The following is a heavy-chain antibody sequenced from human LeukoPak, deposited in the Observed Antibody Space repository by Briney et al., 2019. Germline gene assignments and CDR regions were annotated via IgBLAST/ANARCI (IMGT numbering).Heavy chain of an antibody. CDR3: GRGVTTGSGWYHIDN. D-gene: IGHD1-1*01. CDR2: SATTKPNSCTT. V-gene: IGHV3-72*01. CDR1: GFSITDHH. J-gene: IGHJ4*01. Sequence: GGTLRLSCAGAGFSITDHHMDWVRQAPGKGLEWIGRSATTKPNSCTTPYAASVRGRFTISRDDSQNSLYLQLNSLKTEDTAVYYCGRGVTTGSGWYHIDNWGLGTLVTVSS.